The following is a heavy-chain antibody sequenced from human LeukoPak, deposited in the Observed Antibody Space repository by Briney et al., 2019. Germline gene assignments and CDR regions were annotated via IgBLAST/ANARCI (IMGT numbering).Heavy chain of an antibody. J-gene: IGHJ4*02. CDR1: GGSFSGYY. V-gene: IGHV4-34*01. CDR3: AREGIAAAGVDY. D-gene: IGHD6-13*01. Sequence: SETLSLTCAVYGGSFSGYYWSWIRQPPGKGLEWIGEINHSGSTNYNPSLKSRVTIPVDTSKNQFSLKLSSVTAADTAVYYCAREGIAAAGVDYWGQGTLVTVSS. CDR2: INHSGST.